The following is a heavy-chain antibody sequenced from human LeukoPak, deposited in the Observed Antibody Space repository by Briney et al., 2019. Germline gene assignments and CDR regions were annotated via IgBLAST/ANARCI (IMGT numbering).Heavy chain of an antibody. CDR3: ARGRGYDFWSGYQENNWFDP. CDR1: GGSISSGGYY. D-gene: IGHD3-3*01. V-gene: IGHV4-31*03. Sequence: SETLSLTCTVSGGSISSGGYYWSWIRQHPGKGLEWIGYIYYSGSTYYNPSLKSRATISVDTSKNQFSLKLSSVTAADTAVYYCARGRGYDFWSGYQENNWFDPWGQGTLVTVSS. CDR2: IYYSGST. J-gene: IGHJ5*02.